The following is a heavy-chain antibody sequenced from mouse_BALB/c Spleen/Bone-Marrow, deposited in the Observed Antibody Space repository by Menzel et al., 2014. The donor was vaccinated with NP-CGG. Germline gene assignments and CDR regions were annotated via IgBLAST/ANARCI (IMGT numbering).Heavy chain of an antibody. D-gene: IGHD4-1*01. CDR2: INPSTGYT. J-gene: IGHJ2*01. CDR3: ARSRTGTYFDY. V-gene: IGHV1-7*01. CDR1: GYTFTSYW. Sequence: VQLQESGAELANPGASVKMSCKASGYTFTSYWMHWVKQRPGQGLEWIGYINPSTGYTEYNQKFKDKATLTADKSSSTAYMQLSSLTSEDSAVYYCARSRTGTYFDYWGQGTTLTVSS.